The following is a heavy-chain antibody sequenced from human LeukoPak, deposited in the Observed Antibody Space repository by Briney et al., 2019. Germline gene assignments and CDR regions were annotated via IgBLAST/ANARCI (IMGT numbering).Heavy chain of an antibody. Sequence: ASVKVSCKASGYTFTGYYMHWVRQAPGQGLEWMGRINPNSGGTNYAQKFQGRVTMTRDTSISTAYMELNRLRSDDTAVYYCARADCSTTSCLGAFDIWGQGTMVTVSS. CDR2: INPNSGGT. CDR3: ARADCSTTSCLGAFDI. D-gene: IGHD2-2*01. J-gene: IGHJ3*02. V-gene: IGHV1-2*06. CDR1: GYTFTGYY.